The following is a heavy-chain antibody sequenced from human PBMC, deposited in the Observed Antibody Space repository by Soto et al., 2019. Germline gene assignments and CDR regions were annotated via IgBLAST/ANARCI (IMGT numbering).Heavy chain of an antibody. J-gene: IGHJ5*02. Sequence: SLRLSCAASGFTFNSYDIHWVRQAPGKGLEWVAVIWHDGSNKYYADSVKGRFTISRENSNNMLYLQMGSLRAEDTALYYCVRGLGSGWAHQWFDPWGQGTLVTVSS. CDR1: GFTFNSYD. CDR3: VRGLGSGWAHQWFDP. D-gene: IGHD6-19*01. V-gene: IGHV3-33*01. CDR2: IWHDGSNK.